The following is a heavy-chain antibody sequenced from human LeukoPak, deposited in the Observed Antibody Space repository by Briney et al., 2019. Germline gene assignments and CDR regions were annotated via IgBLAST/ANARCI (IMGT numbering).Heavy chain of an antibody. J-gene: IGHJ4*02. CDR1: GGSISSSSYY. CDR3: ASSGWYY. V-gene: IGHV4-39*01. CDR2: IYYSGST. D-gene: IGHD6-19*01. Sequence: KPSETLSLTCTVSGGSISSSSYYWGWIRQPPGKGLEWIGSIYYSGSTYYNPSLKSRVTISVDTSKNQFSLKLSSVTAADTAVYYCASSGWYYWGQGTLVTVSS.